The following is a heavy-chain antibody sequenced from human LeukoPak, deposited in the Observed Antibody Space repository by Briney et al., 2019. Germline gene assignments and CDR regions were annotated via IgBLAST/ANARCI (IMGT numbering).Heavy chain of an antibody. Sequence: SVKVSCKASGGTFSSYAISWVRQAPGQGLEWMGGIIPIFGTANYAQKFQGRVTITTDGSTSTAYMELSSLRSEDTAVYYCARDLGEIAPGGLYAFDIWGQGTMVTVSS. CDR3: ARDLGEIAPGGLYAFDI. CDR1: GGTFSSYA. J-gene: IGHJ3*02. CDR2: IIPIFGTA. V-gene: IGHV1-69*05. D-gene: IGHD1-26*01.